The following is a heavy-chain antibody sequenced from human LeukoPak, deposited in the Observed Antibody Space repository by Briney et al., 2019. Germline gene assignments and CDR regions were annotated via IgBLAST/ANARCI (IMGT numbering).Heavy chain of an antibody. CDR1: GGSISSYY. CDR2: IYYSGST. V-gene: IGHV4-59*08. D-gene: IGHD5-24*01. J-gene: IGHJ4*02. Sequence: PSETLSLTCTVSGGSISSYYWSWIRQPPGKGLEWIGYIYYSGSTNYDPSLKSRVTISVDTSKNQFSLKLSSVTAADTAVYYCASSRDGYNRPYFDYWGQGTLVTVSS. CDR3: ASSRDGYNRPYFDY.